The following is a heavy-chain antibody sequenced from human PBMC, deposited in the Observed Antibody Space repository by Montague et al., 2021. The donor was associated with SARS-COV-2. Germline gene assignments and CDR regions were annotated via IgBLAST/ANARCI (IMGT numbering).Heavy chain of an antibody. CDR3: ARGGLHNWFDP. CDR2: IYYRGST. V-gene: IGHV4-59*01. J-gene: IGHJ5*02. Sequence: SETLSLTCTVSNGSINSYYWSWVRQPPGKRLEWIGYIYYRGSTNYNPSLESRVTISIDTSKNQFSLKLRSATAADTAVYFCARGGLHNWFDPWGQGTLVIVSS. CDR1: NGSINSYY.